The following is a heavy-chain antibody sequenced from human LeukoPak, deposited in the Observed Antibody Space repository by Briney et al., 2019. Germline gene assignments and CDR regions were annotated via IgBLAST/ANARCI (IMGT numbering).Heavy chain of an antibody. CDR2: ISYDGSNK. CDR3: AKWGPYDSSGYFSY. CDR1: GFTFSSYG. D-gene: IGHD3-22*01. V-gene: IGHV3-30*18. J-gene: IGHJ4*02. Sequence: VRSLTLSCAASGFTFSSYGMHWVRQAPGKGLEWVAVISYDGSNKYYADSVKGRFTISRDNSKNTLYLQMNSLRAEDTAVYYCAKWGPYDSSGYFSYCGQRSMVTVSS.